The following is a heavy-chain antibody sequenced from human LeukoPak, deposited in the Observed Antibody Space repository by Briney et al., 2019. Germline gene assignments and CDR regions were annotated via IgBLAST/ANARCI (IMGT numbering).Heavy chain of an antibody. CDR2: IYYSGST. V-gene: IGHV4-59*01. D-gene: IGHD3-10*01. CDR3: ARDRVRAAFDI. J-gene: IGHJ3*02. Sequence: PSETLSLTCTVSGGSISSYYWSWIRQPPGKGLEWIGYIYYSGSTNYNPSLKSRVTISVDTSKIQFSLKLSSVTAADTAVYYCARDRVRAAFDIWGQGTMVTVSS. CDR1: GGSISSYY.